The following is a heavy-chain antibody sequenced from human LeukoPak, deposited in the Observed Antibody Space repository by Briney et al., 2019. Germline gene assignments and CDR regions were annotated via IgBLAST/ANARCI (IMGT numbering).Heavy chain of an antibody. CDR1: GGSISSYY. CDR3: ARDPGYSSGWFDY. CDR2: IYYSGST. V-gene: IGHV4-59*01. D-gene: IGHD6-19*01. J-gene: IGHJ4*02. Sequence: SETLSLTCTVSGGSISSYYWSWIRQPPGKGLEWIGYIYYSGSTNYNPSLKSRVTISVDTSKNQFSLKPSSVTAADTAVYYCARDPGYSSGWFDYWGQGTLVTVSS.